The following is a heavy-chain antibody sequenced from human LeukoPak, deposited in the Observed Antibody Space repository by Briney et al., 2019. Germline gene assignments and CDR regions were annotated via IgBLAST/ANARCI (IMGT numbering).Heavy chain of an antibody. CDR1: GTSISSSTYYY. CDR3: AISNSYGVNHDAFDI. J-gene: IGHJ3*02. Sequence: SQSLSLTCTVSGTSISSSTYYYWSWIRQHLGKAPEWMGYIYYLDATYYNPSLKSRVSISVAASENQFSLKLTSVTAADTAVYYCAISNSYGVNHDAFDIWGQGTMVTVSS. D-gene: IGHD5-18*01. CDR2: IYYLDAT. V-gene: IGHV4-31*03.